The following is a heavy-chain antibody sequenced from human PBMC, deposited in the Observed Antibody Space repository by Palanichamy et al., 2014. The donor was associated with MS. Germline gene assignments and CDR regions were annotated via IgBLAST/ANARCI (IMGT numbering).Heavy chain of an antibody. CDR3: ARDNSNYGEYYYGMDV. CDR2: IKQDGSEK. Sequence: EVQLVESGGGLVQPGGSLRLSCAASGFTFSSYWMSWVRQAPGKGLEWVANIKQDGSEKYYVDSVKGRFTISRDNAKNSLYLQMNSLRAEDTAVYYCARDNSNYGEYYYGMDVWGQGTTVTVSS. V-gene: IGHV3-7*03. D-gene: IGHD4-11*01. CDR1: GFTFSSYW. J-gene: IGHJ6*02.